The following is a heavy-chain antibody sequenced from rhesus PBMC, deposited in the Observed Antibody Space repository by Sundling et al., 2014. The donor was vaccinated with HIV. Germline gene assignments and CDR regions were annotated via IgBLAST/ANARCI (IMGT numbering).Heavy chain of an antibody. J-gene: IGHJ6*01. CDR3: ARGMGYSGYTFGFDS. CDR1: GSSISSNY. V-gene: IGHV4S2*01. CDR2: IDGDDGST. Sequence: QVQLQESGPGLVKPSETLPLTCAVSGSSISSNYWTWIRQAPGKGLEWIGRIDGDDGSTDYNPSLKNRVTISKDTSKIQFSLRLTSVTAADTAVYYCARGMGYSGYTFGFDSWAKGSSSPSPQ. D-gene: IGHD5-42*01.